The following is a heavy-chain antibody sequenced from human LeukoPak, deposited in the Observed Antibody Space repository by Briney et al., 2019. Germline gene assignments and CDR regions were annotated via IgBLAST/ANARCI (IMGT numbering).Heavy chain of an antibody. V-gene: IGHV4-59*08. J-gene: IGHJ5*02. Sequence: SETLSLTCTVSGGSISNYYWSWIRQSPGKGLEWIGYIYYSGSTNYNPSLKSRVTISVDTNHFSLKLSSVTAADTAVYYCARREQQWLVREANWFDPWGQGTLVTVSS. D-gene: IGHD6-19*01. CDR3: ARREQQWLVREANWFDP. CDR2: IYYSGST. CDR1: GGSISNYY.